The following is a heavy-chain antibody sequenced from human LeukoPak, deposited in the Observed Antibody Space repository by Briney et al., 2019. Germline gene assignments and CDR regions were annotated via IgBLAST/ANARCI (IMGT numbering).Heavy chain of an antibody. D-gene: IGHD5-18*01. J-gene: IGHJ6*03. V-gene: IGHV3-48*04. CDR1: GFTFSSYS. CDR3: ARDGDTAMVTFYYYYMDV. CDR2: ISSSSSTI. Sequence: GGSLRLSCAASGFTFSSYSMNWVRQAPGKGLEWVSYISSSSSTIYYADSVKGRFTISRDNAKNSLYLQMNSLRAGDTAVYYCARDGDTAMVTFYYYYMDVWGKGTTVTVSS.